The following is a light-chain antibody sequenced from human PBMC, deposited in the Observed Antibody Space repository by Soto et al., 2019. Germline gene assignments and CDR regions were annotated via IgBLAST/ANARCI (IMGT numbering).Light chain of an antibody. CDR2: GAS. CDR3: QQYGSSLLT. V-gene: IGKV3-15*01. J-gene: IGKJ4*01. CDR1: QSVSTN. Sequence: EIVMTQSPDTLSVSPGERATLSCRASQSVSTNLAWYQQKPGQAPRLLMYGASTRATGIPARFSGSGSGTEFTLTISSLQSEDFAVYYCQQYGSSLLTFGGGTKVEIK.